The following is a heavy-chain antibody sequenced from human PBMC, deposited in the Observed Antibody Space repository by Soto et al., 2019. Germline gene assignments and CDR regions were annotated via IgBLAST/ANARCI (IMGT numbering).Heavy chain of an antibody. J-gene: IGHJ4*02. D-gene: IGHD3-3*01. CDR2: IYWDDDK. V-gene: IGHV2-5*02. CDR3: AHIKNYDFWSGLFDY. CDR1: GFSLSTSGVG. Sequence: SGPTLVNPTQTLTLTCTFSGFSLSTSGVGVGWIRQPPGKALEWLALIYWDDDKRYSPSLKSRLTITKDTSKNKVVLTMTNMEPVDTATYYCAHIKNYDFWSGLFDYWGQGTLVTVSS.